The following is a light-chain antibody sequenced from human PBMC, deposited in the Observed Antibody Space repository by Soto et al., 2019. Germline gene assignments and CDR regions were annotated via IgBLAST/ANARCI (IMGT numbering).Light chain of an antibody. CDR2: DAS. CDR3: QQYNSYSFWT. V-gene: IGKV1-5*01. CDR1: QSISSW. Sequence: DIQMTHFPSTLPASVGDRVTITCRASQSISSWLAWYQQKPGKAPKLLIYDASSLESGVPSRFSGSGSGTEFTLTISSLQPDDFATYYCQQYNSYSFWTFGQGTKVDIK. J-gene: IGKJ1*01.